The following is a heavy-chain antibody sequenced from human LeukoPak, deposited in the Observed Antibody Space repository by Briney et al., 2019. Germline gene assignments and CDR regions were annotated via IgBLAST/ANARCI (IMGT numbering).Heavy chain of an antibody. CDR3: AKDIFPYYYDSSDDAFDI. Sequence: GGSLRLSCAASGFTFDDYAMHWVRQAPGKGLEWVSGISWNSGSIGYADSVKGRFTISRDNAKNSLYLQMNSLRAEDMALYYCAKDIFPYYYDSSDDAFDIWGQGTMVTVSS. V-gene: IGHV3-9*03. CDR1: GFTFDDYA. D-gene: IGHD3-22*01. CDR2: ISWNSGSI. J-gene: IGHJ3*02.